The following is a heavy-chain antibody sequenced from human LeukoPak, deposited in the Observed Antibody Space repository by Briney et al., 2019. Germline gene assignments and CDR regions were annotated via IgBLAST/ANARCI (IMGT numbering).Heavy chain of an antibody. Sequence: KSGGSLRLSCAASGFTFSSFTMDWVRRAPGKGPEWVSSISSNSDYIYYADSVKGRFTISRDNAKNSLYLQMTSLRAEDTAVYYCARGVGATTHYFDFWGQGALVTVSS. CDR3: ARGVGATTHYFDF. J-gene: IGHJ4*02. CDR2: ISSNSDYI. D-gene: IGHD1-26*01. CDR1: GFTFSSFT. V-gene: IGHV3-21*01.